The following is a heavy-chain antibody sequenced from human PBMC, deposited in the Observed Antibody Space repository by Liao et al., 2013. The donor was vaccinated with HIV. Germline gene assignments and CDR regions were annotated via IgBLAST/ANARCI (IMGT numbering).Heavy chain of an antibody. D-gene: IGHD5-18*01. J-gene: IGHJ6*03. CDR3: ARVGYSYGYSLSHYYYYMDV. V-gene: IGHV4-34*01. CDR2: INHSGST. Sequence: QVQLQQWGAGLLKPSETLSLTCAVYDGSFSDYDWSWIRQPPGKGLEWIGEINHSGSTNYNPSLKSRVTISVDTSKNQFSLKLSSVTAADTAVYYCARVGYSYGYSLSHYYYYMDVWGKGTTVTVSS. CDR1: DGSFSDYD.